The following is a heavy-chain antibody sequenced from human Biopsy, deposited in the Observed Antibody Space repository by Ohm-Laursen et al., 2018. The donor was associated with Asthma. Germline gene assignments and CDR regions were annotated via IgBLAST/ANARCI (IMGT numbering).Heavy chain of an antibody. CDR2: ISYDGSNK. V-gene: IGHV3-30*03. J-gene: IGHJ4*02. CDR3: ARDLHPTNHLGELSEGFDY. Sequence: SLRLSCAASGFTFSSYGMHWVRQAPGKGLEWVAVISYDGSNKYYADSVKGRFTISRDNSKNTLYLQMNSLRAEDTAVYYRARDLHPTNHLGELSEGFDYWGQGTLVTVSS. D-gene: IGHD3-16*02. CDR1: GFTFSSYG.